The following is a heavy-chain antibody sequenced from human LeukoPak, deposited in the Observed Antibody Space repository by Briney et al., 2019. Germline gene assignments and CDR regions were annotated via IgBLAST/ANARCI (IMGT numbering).Heavy chain of an antibody. V-gene: IGHV3-49*04. Sequence: GGSLRLSCTASGFTFGDYAMSCVRQAPGKGLEWVGFIRSKAYGRTTEYAASVKGRFTISRDDSKSIAYLQMNSLKTEDTAVYYCTRVNAIVVVPAAIRYYYYYMDVWGKGTTVTVSS. CDR1: GFTFGDYA. J-gene: IGHJ6*03. CDR3: TRVNAIVVVPAAIRYYYYYMDV. CDR2: IRSKAYGRTT. D-gene: IGHD2-2*01.